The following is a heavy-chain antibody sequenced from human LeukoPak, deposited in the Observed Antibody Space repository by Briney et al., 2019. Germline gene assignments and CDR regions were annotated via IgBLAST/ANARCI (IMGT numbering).Heavy chain of an antibody. J-gene: IGHJ6*02. CDR2: IYSGGTT. D-gene: IGHD3-10*01. Sequence: GGSLRLSCAASGFAVSSNYMSWVRETPGGGLEWVSVIYSGGTTYYADSVEGRFTISRDKSKNTLYLQMNSLRAEDTAVYFCARDPSFSVPYYYYGMDIWGQGTTVTVSS. CDR1: GFAVSSNY. V-gene: IGHV3-53*01. CDR3: ARDPSFSVPYYYYGMDI.